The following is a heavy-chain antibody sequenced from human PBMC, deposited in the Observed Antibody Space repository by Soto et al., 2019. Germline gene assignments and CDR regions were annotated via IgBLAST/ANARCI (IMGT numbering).Heavy chain of an antibody. J-gene: IGHJ6*02. D-gene: IGHD3-16*01. CDR1: GYTFTSYG. CDR2: INGYNGNT. Sequence: QVQLVQSGAEVKKPGASVKVSCKASGYTFTSYGITWVRQAPGQGLEWLGWINGYNGNTNYAQKLQGRVTMTTDTSTSTAYMALRSLRSDDTAVYYCARMGDVPYYYYGMDVWSQGTTVTVSS. V-gene: IGHV1-18*01. CDR3: ARMGDVPYYYYGMDV.